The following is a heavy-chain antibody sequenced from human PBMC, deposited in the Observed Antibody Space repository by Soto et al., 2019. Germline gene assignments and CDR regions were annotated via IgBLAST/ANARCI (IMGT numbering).Heavy chain of an antibody. J-gene: IGHJ4*02. CDR2: IIPIFGTE. CDR1: VGTFIRYA. Sequence: AAVKVSCKAAVGTFIRYASSWVRLTPGQGLEWMGGIIPIFGTENYAQRFQGRVTLTADESTSTAYLELSSLSSEDTAVYYCASRVAKLYFGYWGQGTLVTVSS. D-gene: IGHD5-12*01. V-gene: IGHV1-69*13. CDR3: ASRVAKLYFGY.